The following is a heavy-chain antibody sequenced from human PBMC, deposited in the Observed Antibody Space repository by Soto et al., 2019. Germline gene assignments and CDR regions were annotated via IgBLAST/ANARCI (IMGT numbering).Heavy chain of an antibody. D-gene: IGHD5-12*01. CDR2: ISGSGGST. J-gene: IGHJ4*02. Sequence: EVQLLESGGGLVQPGGSLRLSCPASGFTFSSYAMSWVRQAPGKGLEWVSAISGSGGSTYYADSVKGRFTISRDNSKNTLYLQMNSLRAEDTAVYYCAKARIVATITGYFDYWGQGTLVTVSS. CDR1: GFTFSSYA. V-gene: IGHV3-23*01. CDR3: AKARIVATITGYFDY.